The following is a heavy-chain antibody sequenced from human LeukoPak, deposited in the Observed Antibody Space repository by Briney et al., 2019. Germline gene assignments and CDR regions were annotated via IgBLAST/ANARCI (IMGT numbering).Heavy chain of an antibody. Sequence: PSETLSLTCAVYGGSFSGYYWSWIRQPPGKGLEWIGEINHSGSTNYNPSLKSRVTISVDTSKNQFSLKLSSVTAADTAVYYCARHLRAIVRGSYYYFDYWGEGTLVTVSS. V-gene: IGHV4-34*01. CDR2: INHSGST. CDR3: ARHLRAIVRGSYYYFDY. CDR1: GGSFSGYY. J-gene: IGHJ4*02. D-gene: IGHD1-26*01.